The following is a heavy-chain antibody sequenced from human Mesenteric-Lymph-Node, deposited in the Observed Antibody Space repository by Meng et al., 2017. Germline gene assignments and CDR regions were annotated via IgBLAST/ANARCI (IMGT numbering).Heavy chain of an antibody. Sequence: GESLKISCAASGFTFSSNWMHWVRQAPGKGVVWVSRINSDGSITTYADSVKGRFIISRDNAKNTLFLQMNSLRGEDTAVYYCARVWSGGYTYGYVWGQGTLVT. V-gene: IGHV3-74*01. D-gene: IGHD5-18*01. CDR3: ARVWSGGYTYGYV. J-gene: IGHJ4*02. CDR1: GFTFSSNW. CDR2: INSDGSIT.